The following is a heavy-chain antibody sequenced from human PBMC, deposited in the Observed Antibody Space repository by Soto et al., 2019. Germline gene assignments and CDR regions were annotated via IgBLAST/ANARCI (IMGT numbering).Heavy chain of an antibody. Sequence: QVQLVQSGAEVKKPGSSVXVSCXASXGXXXXSAIXWVRQAPGQGLEWMGGIIPIFPTPDYAQKFQGRVTITADEATSTAYMELTSLRSEDTAVYYCARDKDRLQLGGNXXXAMDVWGQGTTVTVSS. J-gene: IGHJ6*02. D-gene: IGHD5-12*01. CDR3: ARDKDRLQLGGNXXXAMDV. CDR1: XGXXXXSA. V-gene: IGHV1-69*12. CDR2: IIPIFPTP.